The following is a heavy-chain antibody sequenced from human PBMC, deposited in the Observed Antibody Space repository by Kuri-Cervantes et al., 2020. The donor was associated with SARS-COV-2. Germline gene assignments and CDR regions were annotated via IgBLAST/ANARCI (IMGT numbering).Heavy chain of an antibody. CDR3: AKDQRYYDFWSGYLAPGGNTVYYYMDV. D-gene: IGHD3-3*01. J-gene: IGHJ6*03. CDR2: ISGSGGST. V-gene: IGHV3-23*01. CDR1: GFPFSTYA. Sequence: GESLKISCEASGFPFSTYAMNWVRQAPGKGLEWVSAISGSGGSTYYADSVKGRFTISRDNSKNTLYLQMNSLRAEDTAVYYCAKDQRYYDFWSGYLAPGGNTVYYYMDVWGKGTTVTVSS.